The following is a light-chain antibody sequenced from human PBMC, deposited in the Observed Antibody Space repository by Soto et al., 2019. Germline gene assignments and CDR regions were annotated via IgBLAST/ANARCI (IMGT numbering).Light chain of an antibody. Sequence: DIQMTQSPSSLSASAGDRVAITCRASHDIGIVLRWYQQKPGQAPKRLIFASFNLESGVPSRFRGSGSGTEFTLTIDSLQVEDFATYYCRQYNAYPLTCGGGNKVEIK. J-gene: IGKJ4*01. V-gene: IGKV1-17*01. CDR3: RQYNAYPLT. CDR1: HDIGIV. CDR2: ASF.